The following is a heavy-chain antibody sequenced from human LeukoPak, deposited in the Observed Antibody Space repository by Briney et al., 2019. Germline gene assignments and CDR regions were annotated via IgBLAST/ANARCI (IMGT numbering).Heavy chain of an antibody. J-gene: IGHJ4*02. CDR2: TYYNSKWYT. CDR3: ARDQGYFDWLSQNYYFDY. V-gene: IGHV6-1*01. CDR1: GDSVSTASNA. D-gene: IGHD3-9*01. Sequence: SQTLSLTCAISGDSVSTASNAWYWIRQSPSRGLEWLGSTYYNSKWYTDYAVSVSGRTTINPDTSRNQLSLQLSFVTPEDTAVYYCARDQGYFDWLSQNYYFDYWGQGTLVTVSS.